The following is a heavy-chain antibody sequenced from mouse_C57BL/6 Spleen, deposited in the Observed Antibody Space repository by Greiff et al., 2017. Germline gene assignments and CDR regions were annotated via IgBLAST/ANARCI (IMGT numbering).Heavy chain of an antibody. V-gene: IGHV1-64*01. CDR1: GYTFTSYW. D-gene: IGHD3-1*01. CDR3: ARSGGTPYFDY. Sequence: VQLQQSGAELVKPGASVKLSCKASGYTFTSYWMHWVKQRPGQGLEWIGMIHPNSGSTNYNEKFKSKATLTVDKSSSTAYMQLSSLTSEDSAVYYCARSGGTPYFDYWGQGTTLTVSS. J-gene: IGHJ2*01. CDR2: IHPNSGST.